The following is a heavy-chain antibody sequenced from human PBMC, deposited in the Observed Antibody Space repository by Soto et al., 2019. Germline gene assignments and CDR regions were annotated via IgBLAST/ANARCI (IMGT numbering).Heavy chain of an antibody. D-gene: IGHD3-10*02. J-gene: IGHJ4*02. V-gene: IGHV1-58*01. CDR2: IVVGSGNT. CDR3: AAGLCWREFNVLDF. CDR1: GFNFISSA. Sequence: GASVKVSCKASGFNFISSAVQWVRQARGQRPEWIGWIVVGSGNTKYAQKFQERVTITRDMSTSTAYMELRSLSSEDTALYYCAAGLCWREFNVLDFWGQGTLVTVSS.